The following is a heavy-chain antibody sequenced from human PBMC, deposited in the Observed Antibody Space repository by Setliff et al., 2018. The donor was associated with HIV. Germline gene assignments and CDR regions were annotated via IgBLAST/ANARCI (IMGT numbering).Heavy chain of an antibody. CDR2: INTNTGHP. J-gene: IGHJ3*02. D-gene: IGHD2-15*01. Sequence: ASVKVSCKASGYTLSDYGVHWLRQAPGQGLEFMAWINTNTGHPTYAQGFTGRGRFVFSLNASVSTAYLEISGLKAEDSALYYCARAGWCRGGPCYAGIFDIWGQGTMVTVSS. CDR3: ARAGWCRGGPCYAGIFDI. CDR1: GYTLSDYG. V-gene: IGHV7-4-1*02.